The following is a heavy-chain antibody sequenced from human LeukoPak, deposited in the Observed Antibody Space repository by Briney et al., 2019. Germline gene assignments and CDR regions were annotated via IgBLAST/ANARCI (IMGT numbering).Heavy chain of an antibody. V-gene: IGHV1-18*04. D-gene: IGHD6-19*01. J-gene: IGHJ4*02. CDR2: ISAYNGNT. Sequence: GASVKASCKASGYTFTSYGISWVRRAPGQGLEWMGWISAYNGNTNYAQKLQGRVTMTTDTSTSTAYMELRSLRSDDTAVYYCARDRPSEAVAGTTDYWGQGTLVTVSS. CDR1: GYTFTSYG. CDR3: ARDRPSEAVAGTTDY.